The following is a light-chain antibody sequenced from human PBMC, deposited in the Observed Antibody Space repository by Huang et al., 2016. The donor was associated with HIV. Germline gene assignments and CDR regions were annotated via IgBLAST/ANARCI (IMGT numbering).Light chain of an antibody. CDR1: QRISTN. V-gene: IGKV1-39*01. J-gene: IGKJ5*01. Sequence: DIQMTQSPSSLSASVGDRVTITCRASQRISTNLNWYQQKRGEAPKALIYASSNLQSGVPSMFRGSGSGTDFTLTITSLQPEDFATYYCQQSYSIPVTFGQGTRLEIK. CDR3: QQSYSIPVT. CDR2: ASS.